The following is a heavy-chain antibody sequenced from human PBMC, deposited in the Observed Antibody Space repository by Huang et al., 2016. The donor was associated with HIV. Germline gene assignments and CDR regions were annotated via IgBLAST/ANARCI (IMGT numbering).Heavy chain of an antibody. J-gene: IGHJ4*02. Sequence: QVQLVQSGAEVKKPGASVKVSCKASGFNFNNYDFNWVRQASGQGLEWMGWKNHKRGNTGYAKKFQGRVTITRNTSITTAYMELRSLRSEDTAVYYCARARGFLYDSTGYYSRYYFDSWGQGTLVTISS. CDR2: KNHKRGNT. CDR1: GFNFNNYD. CDR3: ARARGFLYDSTGYYSRYYFDS. D-gene: IGHD3-22*01. V-gene: IGHV1-8*03.